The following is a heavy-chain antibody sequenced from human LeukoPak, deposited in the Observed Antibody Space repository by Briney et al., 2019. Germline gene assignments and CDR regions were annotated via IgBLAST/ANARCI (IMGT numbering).Heavy chain of an antibody. CDR2: ISSSSRYI. CDR1: GFTVTTYY. CDR3: ARRAATERGHSYGLDY. J-gene: IGHJ4*02. D-gene: IGHD5-18*01. V-gene: IGHV3-21*01. Sequence: GGSLRLSCAASGFTVTTYYMTWVRQAPGKGLEWVSSISSSSRYIYYADSMTGRFTISRDNAKNSLYLQMHSLRAEDTAMYYCARRAATERGHSYGLDYWGQGTLVTVSS.